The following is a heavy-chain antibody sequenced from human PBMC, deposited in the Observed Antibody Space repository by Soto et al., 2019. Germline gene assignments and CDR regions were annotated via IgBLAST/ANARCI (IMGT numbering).Heavy chain of an antibody. Sequence: SVNDSCKASGYTFTRYDINWVRQATGQGLEWMGWMNPNSGNTGYAQKFQGRVTMTRNTSINTAYMELSSLRSEDTAVYYCAREYSSSSKEFDSWGQGSLVTVSS. V-gene: IGHV1-8*01. CDR2: MNPNSGNT. CDR3: AREYSSSSKEFDS. CDR1: GYTFTRYD. J-gene: IGHJ4*02. D-gene: IGHD6-6*01.